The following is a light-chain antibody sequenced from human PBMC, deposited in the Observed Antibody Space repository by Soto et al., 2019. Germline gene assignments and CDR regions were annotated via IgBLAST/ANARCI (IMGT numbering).Light chain of an antibody. Sequence: DIQMTQSPSTLSASVGDRVTITCRASQNVNRWLAWYQRKPGSASKLLIYDASSLQSGVPSRFSGSGSGTEFTLTISSLQPDDFAAYYCQQYDTYSQWPFGQGTKVEIK. CDR3: QQYDTYSQWP. CDR2: DAS. J-gene: IGKJ1*01. V-gene: IGKV1-5*01. CDR1: QNVNRW.